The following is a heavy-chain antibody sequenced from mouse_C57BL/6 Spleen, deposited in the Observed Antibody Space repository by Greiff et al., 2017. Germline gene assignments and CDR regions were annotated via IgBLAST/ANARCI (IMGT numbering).Heavy chain of an antibody. J-gene: IGHJ2*01. Sequence: EVQLVESEGGLVQPGSSMKLSCTASGFTFSDYYMAWVRQVPEKGLEWVANINYDGSSTYYLDSLKSRFIISRDNAKNILYQQMSSLKSEDTATYYWARADGYYFYYFDDWGQGTTRTVSS. CDR1: GFTFSDYY. CDR3: ARADGYYFYYFDD. V-gene: IGHV5-16*01. CDR2: INYDGSST. D-gene: IGHD2-3*01.